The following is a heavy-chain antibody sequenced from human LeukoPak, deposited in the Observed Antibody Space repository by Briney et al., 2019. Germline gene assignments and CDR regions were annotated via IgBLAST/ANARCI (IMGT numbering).Heavy chain of an antibody. CDR3: ARGLHSSSWDLNWFDP. CDR2: IIPIFGTA. V-gene: IGHV1-69*05. CDR1: GGTFSSYA. J-gene: IGHJ5*02. Sequence: ASVKVSXKASGGTFSSYAISWVRQAPGQGLEWMGRIIPIFGTANYAQKFQGRVTITTDESTSTAYMELSSLRSEDTAVYYCARGLHSSSWDLNWFDPWGQGTLVTVSS. D-gene: IGHD6-13*01.